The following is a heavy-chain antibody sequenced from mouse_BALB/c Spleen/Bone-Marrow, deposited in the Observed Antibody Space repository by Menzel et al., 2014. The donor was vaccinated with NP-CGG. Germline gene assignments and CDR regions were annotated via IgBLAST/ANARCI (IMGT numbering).Heavy chain of an antibody. J-gene: IGHJ2*01. V-gene: IGHV1S81*02. Sequence: VQLQESGAELVKPGASVKLSCKASGYTFTSYWMHWVKQRPGQGLEWIGEINPSNGRTNYNEKFKSKATLTVDKSSSPAYRQLSSLTSEDSAVYCCARWAGNVGDWGQGTTLTVSS. CDR1: GYTFTSYW. D-gene: IGHD3-1*01. CDR3: ARWAGNVGD. CDR2: INPSNGRT.